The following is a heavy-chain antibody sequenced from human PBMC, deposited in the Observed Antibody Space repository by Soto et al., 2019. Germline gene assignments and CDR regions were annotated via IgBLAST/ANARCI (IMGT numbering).Heavy chain of an antibody. J-gene: IGHJ4*02. CDR1: GFTFSSYA. Sequence: GGSLRLSCAASGFTFSSYAMSWVRQAPGKGLEWVSAISGSGGSTYYADSVKGRFTISRDNSKNTLYLQMNSLRAEDTAVYYCANTPYCSGGSCKQAFFDYWGQGTLVTVSS. CDR3: ANTPYCSGGSCKQAFFDY. D-gene: IGHD2-15*01. V-gene: IGHV3-23*01. CDR2: ISGSGGST.